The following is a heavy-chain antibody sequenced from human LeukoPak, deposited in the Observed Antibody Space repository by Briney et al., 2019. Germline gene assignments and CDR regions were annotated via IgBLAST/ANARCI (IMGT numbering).Heavy chain of an antibody. CDR3: ARGGSYYEWDY. J-gene: IGHJ4*02. V-gene: IGHV3-66*01. CDR2: IYDDDRT. CDR1: GFTFSSYW. D-gene: IGHD1-26*01. Sequence: GGSLRLSCAASGFTFSSYWMSWVRQAPGKGLEWVSVIYDDDRTYYADSVKGRFTISRDNSKNTLYLQMNSLRAEDTAVYYCARGGSYYEWDYWGQGTLVTVSS.